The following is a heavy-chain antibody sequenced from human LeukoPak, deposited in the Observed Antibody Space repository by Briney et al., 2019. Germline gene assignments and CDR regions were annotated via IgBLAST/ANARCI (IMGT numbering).Heavy chain of an antibody. Sequence: SETLSLTCAVYVGSFSGYYWSWIRQPPGKGLEWIGEINHSGSTNYNPSLKSRVTISVDTSKNQFSLKLSSVTAADTAVYYCARGGRSLVAAQFDLWGRGTLVTVSS. CDR2: INHSGST. V-gene: IGHV4-34*01. D-gene: IGHD2-15*01. CDR3: ARGGRSLVAAQFDL. J-gene: IGHJ2*01. CDR1: VGSFSGYY.